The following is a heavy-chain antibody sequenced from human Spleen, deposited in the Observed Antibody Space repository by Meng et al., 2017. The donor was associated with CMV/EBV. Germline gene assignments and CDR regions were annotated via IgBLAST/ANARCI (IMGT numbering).Heavy chain of an antibody. CDR1: GFTFTYYS. Sequence: GGSLRLSCAASGFTFTYYSMNWVRQAPGKGLEWVSGINWNGGSTGYADSVKGRFTISRDNAKNSLYLQMNSLRAEDTAVYYCARGRYCVSSNCLESYFQYWGRGTLVTVSS. D-gene: IGHD5/OR15-5a*01. CDR2: INWNGGST. V-gene: IGHV3-20*04. CDR3: ARGRYCVSSNCLESYFQY. J-gene: IGHJ1*01.